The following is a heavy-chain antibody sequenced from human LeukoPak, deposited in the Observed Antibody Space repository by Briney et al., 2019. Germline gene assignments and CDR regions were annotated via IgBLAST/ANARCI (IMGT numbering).Heavy chain of an antibody. CDR3: ARHGPGKSFYYYYMDV. CDR2: IYYSGST. CDR1: GGSISSYY. Sequence: SETLSPTCTVSGGSISSYYWSWIRQPPGKGLEWIGYIYYSGSTNYNPSLKSRVTISVDTSKNQFSLKLSSVTAADTAVYYCARHGPGKSFYYYYMDVWGKGTTVTVSS. V-gene: IGHV4-59*01. D-gene: IGHD4-23*01. J-gene: IGHJ6*03.